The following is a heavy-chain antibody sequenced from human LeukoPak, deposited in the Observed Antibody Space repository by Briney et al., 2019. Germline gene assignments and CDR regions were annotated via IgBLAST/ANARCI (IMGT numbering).Heavy chain of an antibody. CDR3: VREGPGSGWTYFDY. D-gene: IGHD6-19*01. CDR1: GFIFNTYD. V-gene: IGHV3-13*04. J-gene: IGHJ4*02. CDR2: IDSAGNT. Sequence: GGSLRLSCAASGFIFNTYDMHWVRHTTGKGLEWVSAIDSAGNTYYPGSVKGRFTISRENAKNSLYLQMNSLRAGDTAVYYCVREGPGSGWTYFDYWGQGTLVTVSS.